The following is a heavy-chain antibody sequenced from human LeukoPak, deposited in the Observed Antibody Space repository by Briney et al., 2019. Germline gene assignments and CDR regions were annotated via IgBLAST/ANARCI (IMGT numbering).Heavy chain of an antibody. CDR2: IKQDGSEK. V-gene: IGHV3-7*01. Sequence: GGSLRLSCAASGFTFDSNSMSWVRQAPGKGLEWVANIKQDGSEKYYVDSVKGRITISRDNAKNSLYLQMNSLRAEDTAVYYCAKNWGSLDYWGQGTLVTVSS. D-gene: IGHD7-27*01. CDR3: AKNWGSLDY. CDR1: GFTFDSNS. J-gene: IGHJ4*02.